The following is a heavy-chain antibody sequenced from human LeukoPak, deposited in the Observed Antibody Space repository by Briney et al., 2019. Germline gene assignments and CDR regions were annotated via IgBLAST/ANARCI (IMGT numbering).Heavy chain of an antibody. J-gene: IGHJ3*02. CDR1: GGTFSSYA. CDR3: ARDFFDRIVGATSGAFDI. D-gene: IGHD1-26*01. CDR2: ISAYNGNT. Sequence: ASVKVSCKASGGTFSSYAISWVRQAPGQGLEWMGWISAYNGNTNYAQKLQGRVTMTTDTSTSTAYMELRSLRSDDTAVYYCARDFFDRIVGATSGAFDIWGQGTMVTVSS. V-gene: IGHV1-18*01.